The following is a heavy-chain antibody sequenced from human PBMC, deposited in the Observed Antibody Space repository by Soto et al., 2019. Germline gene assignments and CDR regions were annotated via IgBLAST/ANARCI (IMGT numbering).Heavy chain of an antibody. J-gene: IGHJ5*02. CDR1: GASISSSAYY. Sequence: QLQLQESGPGLVKPAETLSITCTVSGASISSSAYYWGWIRHPPGKGLEWIGSIYYSVNRGQEWIGSISYIDNTYYHPSPKMRVTSAVDTSKSQFSLERTSVTAADTAVYYCASNRAGPNGVDAWGQGTLVTVSS. V-gene: IGHV4-39*01. CDR3: ASNRAGPNGVDA. CDR2: IYYSVNRGQEWIGSISYIDNT. D-gene: IGHD3-10*01.